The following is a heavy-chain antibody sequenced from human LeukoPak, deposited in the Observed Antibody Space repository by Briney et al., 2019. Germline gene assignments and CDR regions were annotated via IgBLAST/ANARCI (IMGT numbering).Heavy chain of an antibody. V-gene: IGHV4-59*01. CDR3: ARGRSYDYGDYGHNWFDP. J-gene: IGHJ5*02. CDR2: IYYSGST. D-gene: IGHD4-17*01. CDR1: GGSISSYY. Sequence: SETLSLTCTVSGGSISSYYWSWLRQPPGKGLEWIGYIYYSGSTNYNPSLKSRVTISVDTSKNQFSLKLSSVTAADTAVYYCARGRSYDYGDYGHNWFDPWGQGTLVTVSS.